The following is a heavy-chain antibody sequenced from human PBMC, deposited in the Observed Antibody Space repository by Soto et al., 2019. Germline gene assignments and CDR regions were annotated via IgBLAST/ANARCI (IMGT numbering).Heavy chain of an antibody. CDR3: ARESYYYDSSGYYYVADY. V-gene: IGHV1-69*01. J-gene: IGHJ4*02. CDR2: IIPIFGTA. Sequence: QVQLVQSGAEVKKPGSSVKESCKASGGTFSSYAISWVRQAPGQGLEWMGGIIPIFGTANYAQKFQGRVTITADESTSTAYMELSSLRSEDTAVYYCARESYYYDSSGYYYVADYWGQGTLVTVSS. D-gene: IGHD3-22*01. CDR1: GGTFSSYA.